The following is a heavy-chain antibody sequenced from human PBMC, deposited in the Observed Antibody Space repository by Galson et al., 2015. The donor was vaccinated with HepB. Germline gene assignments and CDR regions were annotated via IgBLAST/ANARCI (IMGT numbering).Heavy chain of an antibody. D-gene: IGHD2-2*01. CDR1: GFTFRSYE. V-gene: IGHV3-48*03. CDR2: ISSSGSTK. J-gene: IGHJ4*02. Sequence: SLRLSCAASGFTFRSYEMNWVRQAPGKGLEWVSYISSSGSTKYYADSVKGRFNISRDNAKNSLYLQMNSLRAEDTAVYYCARVAFVVPATYGCYFDYWGQGTLVTVSS. CDR3: ARVAFVVPATYGCYFDY.